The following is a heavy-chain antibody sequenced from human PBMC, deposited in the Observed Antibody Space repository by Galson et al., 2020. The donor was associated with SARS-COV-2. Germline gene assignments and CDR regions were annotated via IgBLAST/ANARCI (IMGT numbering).Heavy chain of an antibody. V-gene: IGHV5-51*01. Sequence: GESLKISCKTSGYSFTSFWLGWVRQMPGKGLEWMGIIYPGDSDTRYRPSFLGQVTISADKSISTAYLQWSSLRASDTAMYYCATPGYTSGWTNFDYWGQGTLVTVSS. CDR3: ATPGYTSGWTNFDY. CDR1: GYSFTSFW. D-gene: IGHD6-19*01. J-gene: IGHJ4*02. CDR2: IYPGDSDT.